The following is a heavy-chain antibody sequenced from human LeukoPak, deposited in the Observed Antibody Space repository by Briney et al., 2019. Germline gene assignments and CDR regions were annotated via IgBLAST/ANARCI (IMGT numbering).Heavy chain of an antibody. V-gene: IGHV4-4*07. D-gene: IGHD6-13*01. CDR2: IYTSGST. CDR1: GASISSYS. CDR3: ARDGVENSSWYPLDS. Sequence: SETLSLTCTVSGASISSYSWSWVRQPAGEGLEWIGRIYTSGSTNYKPSLKSRVTMSVDTSKNQFSLKLTSVTAADTAVYYCARDGVENSSWYPLDSWGPGTLVTVSS. J-gene: IGHJ4*02.